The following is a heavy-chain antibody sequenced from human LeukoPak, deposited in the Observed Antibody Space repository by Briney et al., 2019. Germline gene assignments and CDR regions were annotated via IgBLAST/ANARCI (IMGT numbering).Heavy chain of an antibody. J-gene: IGHJ4*02. Sequence: GESLKISFKGSGYRFTSYWIGWVRRMPGKGLGWMGIIYPGDSDTRYSPSFQGQVTISADKSISTAYLQWSSLKASDTAMYYWARQPDGHGSYWGQGTLVTVSS. V-gene: IGHV5-51*01. D-gene: IGHD1-26*01. CDR3: ARQPDGHGSY. CDR1: GYRFTSYW. CDR2: IYPGDSDT.